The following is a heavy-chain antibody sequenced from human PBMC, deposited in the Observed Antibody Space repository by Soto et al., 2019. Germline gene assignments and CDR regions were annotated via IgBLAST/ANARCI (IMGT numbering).Heavy chain of an antibody. J-gene: IGHJ6*02. CDR2: IKKDGSEK. V-gene: IGHV3-7*02. D-gene: IGHD3-9*01. CDR1: GISFSNHW. Sequence: PGGSLRLSCVASGISFSNHWMSWVRQAPGKGLEWVANIKKDGSEKNYVDSVKGRFTISRDNTKNSLYLQMNSLRAEDTALYYCAKSRYDILTGHLYYGMDVWGQGTTVTVSS. CDR3: AKSRYDILTGHLYYGMDV.